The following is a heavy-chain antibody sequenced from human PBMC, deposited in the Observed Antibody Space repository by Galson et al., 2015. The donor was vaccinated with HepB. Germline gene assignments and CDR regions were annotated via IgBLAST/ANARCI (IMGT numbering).Heavy chain of an antibody. Sequence: LRLSCAASGFTFSSYAMSWVRQAPGKGLEWVSAISGSGGSTYYADSVKGRFTISRDNSKNTLYLQMNSLRAEDTAVYYCAKALRRYSYGQQTYNYYYYYGMDVWGQGTTVTVSS. D-gene: IGHD5-18*01. CDR2: ISGSGGST. J-gene: IGHJ6*02. CDR1: GFTFSSYA. CDR3: AKALRRYSYGQQTYNYYYYYGMDV. V-gene: IGHV3-23*01.